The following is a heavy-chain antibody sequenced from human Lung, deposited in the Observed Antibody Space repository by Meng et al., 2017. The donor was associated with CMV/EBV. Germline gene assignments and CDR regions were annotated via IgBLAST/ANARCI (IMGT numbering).Heavy chain of an antibody. CDR3: ARDVGEYYLPSKGMDV. Sequence: SLSITCIGSGFTYENYAMHWVRQAPGKGLEWVSGITWSSGNIDYADSVKGRFTVSRDNAKNSVYLQMNSLRPEDTAFYYCARDVGEYYLPSKGMDVWGQGKXVNGAS. V-gene: IGHV3-9*01. CDR1: GFTYENYA. D-gene: IGHD3-10*01. CDR2: ITWSSGNI. J-gene: IGHJ6*02.